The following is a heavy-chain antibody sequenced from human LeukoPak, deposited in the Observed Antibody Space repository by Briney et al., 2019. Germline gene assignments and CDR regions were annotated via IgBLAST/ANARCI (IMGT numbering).Heavy chain of an antibody. D-gene: IGHD5-18*01. CDR1: GFTFSSYW. J-gene: IGHJ6*03. CDR3: ARDRRYSYKDYYYYYMDV. Sequence: GGSLRLSCAASGFTFSSYWMSWVRQAPGKGLEWVANIKQDGSEKYYVDSVKGRFTISRDNAKNSLYLQMNSLRAEDTAVYYCARDRRYSYKDYYYYYMDVWGKGTTVTVSS. V-gene: IGHV3-7*01. CDR2: IKQDGSEK.